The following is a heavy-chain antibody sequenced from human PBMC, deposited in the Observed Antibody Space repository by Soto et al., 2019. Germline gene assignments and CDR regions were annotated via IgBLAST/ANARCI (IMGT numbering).Heavy chain of an antibody. D-gene: IGHD6-6*01. J-gene: IGHJ4*02. V-gene: IGHV1-8*01. CDR3: ARGQYILNVPESLDS. CDR1: GYTFTSYD. Sequence: QVQLVQSGAEVRKPGASVKVSCKASGYTFTSYDINWLRHTTGEGLVWMGWMNPNSDNTIYAPKFQGRVTMTRNTSTNTAYMDLRSRTSDDTAVYYCARGQYILNVPESLDSCGQGTLVTVSS. CDR2: MNPNSDNT.